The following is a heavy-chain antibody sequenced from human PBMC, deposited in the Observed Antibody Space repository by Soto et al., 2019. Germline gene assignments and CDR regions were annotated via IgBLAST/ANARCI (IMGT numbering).Heavy chain of an antibody. Sequence: ASVTVSCTTSGYTFSNYGISWVRQAPGQGFKWMGWISVYSGNTNSAQKLQGRVTMTTDTSTSTAYMELRSLRSDDTAVYYCARGRHCSSSTCYVYIMDVWGQGTTLTVS. CDR2: ISVYSGNT. V-gene: IGHV1-18*01. CDR1: GYTFSNYG. D-gene: IGHD2-2*01. CDR3: ARGRHCSSSTCYVYIMDV. J-gene: IGHJ6*02.